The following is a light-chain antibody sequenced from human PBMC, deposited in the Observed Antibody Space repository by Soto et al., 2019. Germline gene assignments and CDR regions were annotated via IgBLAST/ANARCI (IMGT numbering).Light chain of an antibody. J-gene: IGLJ3*02. V-gene: IGLV1-40*01. CDR2: NNN. Sequence: QSVLTQPPSVSGAPGQRVTISCTGSNSNIGAGFGVQWYQQFPRTAPRLLIYNNNSRPSGVPDRFSASKSGTSASLAITGLRAEDEADYSCQSYDSGLSGWVFGGGTKLTVL. CDR1: NSNIGAGFG. CDR3: QSYDSGLSGWV.